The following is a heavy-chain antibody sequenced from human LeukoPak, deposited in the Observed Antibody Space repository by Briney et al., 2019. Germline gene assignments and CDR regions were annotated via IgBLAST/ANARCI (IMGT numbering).Heavy chain of an antibody. CDR2: IDPSDSYT. CDR3: ATVTTIYYYCGMDV. J-gene: IGHJ6*02. V-gene: IGHV5-10-1*01. D-gene: IGHD4-17*01. Sequence: GESLRISCKGSGYSFTSYWITWVRQMPGKGLEWMGRIDPSDSYTNYSPYFQGHVTISADKSISTAYLLWSSLKASDTAMYYCATVTTIYYYCGMDVWGQGTTVTVSS. CDR1: GYSFTSYW.